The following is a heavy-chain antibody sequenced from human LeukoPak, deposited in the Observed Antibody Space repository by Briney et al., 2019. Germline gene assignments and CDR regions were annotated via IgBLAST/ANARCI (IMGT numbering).Heavy chain of an antibody. CDR3: ARGGHFDLLEYAFDV. CDR2: IYHTGSP. CDR1: GGSISSDIYY. D-gene: IGHD3-9*01. Sequence: PSETLSLTCTVSGGSISSDIYYWGWLRHHPEKGLEWIGYIYHTGSPYQNPSLKSRAALSVDTSQNQFSLRLDSVTAADTAVYYCARGGHFDLLEYAFDVWGQGTMVTVSS. J-gene: IGHJ3*01. V-gene: IGHV4-31*03.